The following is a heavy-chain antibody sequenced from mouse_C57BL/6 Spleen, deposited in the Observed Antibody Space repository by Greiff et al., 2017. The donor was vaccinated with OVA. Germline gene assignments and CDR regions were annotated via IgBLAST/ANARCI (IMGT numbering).Heavy chain of an antibody. J-gene: IGHJ1*03. CDR1: GFTFSDYY. CDR2: INYDGSST. D-gene: IGHD2-1*01. Sequence: EVMLVESEGGLVQPGSSMKLSCTASGFTFSDYYMAWVRQVPEKGLEWVANINYDGSSTYYLDSLKSRFIISRDNAKNILYLQMSSLKSEDTATYYCARAGNYWYFDVWGTGTTVTVSS. V-gene: IGHV5-16*01. CDR3: ARAGNYWYFDV.